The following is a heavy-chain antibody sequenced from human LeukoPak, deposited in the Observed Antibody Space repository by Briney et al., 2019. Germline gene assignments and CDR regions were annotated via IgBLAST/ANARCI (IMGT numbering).Heavy chain of an antibody. J-gene: IGHJ4*02. CDR1: GGSFSGYY. CDR3: AKVSGSY. V-gene: IGHV4-34*01. Sequence: SETLSLTCAVYGGSFSGYYWGWTRQPPGKGLEWIGSIYYSGSTYYNPSLKSRVTISVDTSKNQFSLKLSSVTAADTAVYYCAKVSGSYWGQGTLVTVSS. CDR2: IYYSGST. D-gene: IGHD1-26*01.